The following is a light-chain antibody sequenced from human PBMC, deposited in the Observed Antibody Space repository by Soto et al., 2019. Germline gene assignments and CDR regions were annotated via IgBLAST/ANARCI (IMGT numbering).Light chain of an antibody. Sequence: EIVLTQSPGILSLSPGERATLSCRASQSVSSSYLAWYQQKPGQAPRLLIYGASSRATGIPDRFSGSGSGTDFTLTISRLEPEDFAVYYCQQYGSSGTFGQGTKV. CDR2: GAS. CDR3: QQYGSSGT. CDR1: QSVSSSY. V-gene: IGKV3-20*01. J-gene: IGKJ1*01.